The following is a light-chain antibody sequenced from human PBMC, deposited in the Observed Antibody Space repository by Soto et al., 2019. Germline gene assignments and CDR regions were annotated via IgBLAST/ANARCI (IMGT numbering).Light chain of an antibody. J-gene: IGKJ5*01. CDR3: QQYDVLPIT. CDR1: QSISSS. V-gene: IGKV3-15*01. CDR2: GAS. Sequence: EVVMTQSPATLSVSPGDTATLSCRASQSISSSLAWYHQKPGQAPRLLIYGASTRATGVPARFSGSGSGTDFTLTISRLQSEDFAVYYCQQYDVLPITFGLGTRLEIK.